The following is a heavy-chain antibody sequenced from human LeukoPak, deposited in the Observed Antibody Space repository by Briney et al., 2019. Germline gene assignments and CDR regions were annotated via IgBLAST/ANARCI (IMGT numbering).Heavy chain of an antibody. CDR1: GGSFSGYY. CDR2: INHSGST. D-gene: IGHD3-22*01. CDR3: ARVIKLTYYYDSSGYYRAFDI. J-gene: IGHJ3*02. V-gene: IGHV4-34*01. Sequence: PSETLSLTCAVYGGSFSGYYWSWIRQPPGKGLEWIGEINHSGSTNYNPSLKSRVTISVDTSKNQFSLKLSSVTAADTAVYCCARVIKLTYYYDSSGYYRAFDIWGQGTMVTVSS.